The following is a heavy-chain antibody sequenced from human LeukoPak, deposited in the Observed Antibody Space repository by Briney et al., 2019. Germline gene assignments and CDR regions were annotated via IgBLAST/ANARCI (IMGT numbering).Heavy chain of an antibody. V-gene: IGHV1-2*02. D-gene: IGHD5-18*01. CDR2: INPNSGGT. Sequence: RASVKVSCKASGYTFTGYYMHWVRQAPGQGLEWMGWINPNSGGTNYAQKFQGRVTMTRDTSISTAYMELSRLRSDDTAVYYCARDHRGDTAMVTLDYWGQGTLVTVSS. CDR1: GYTFTGYY. CDR3: ARDHRGDTAMVTLDY. J-gene: IGHJ4*02.